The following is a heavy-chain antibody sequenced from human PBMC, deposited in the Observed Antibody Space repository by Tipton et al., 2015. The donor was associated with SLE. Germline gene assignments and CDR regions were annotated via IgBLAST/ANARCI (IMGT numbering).Heavy chain of an antibody. CDR2: ISGNNGHT. D-gene: IGHD6-19*01. J-gene: IGHJ4*02. Sequence: QLVQSGAEVKKPGASVKVSCKASGYVFSTYGVTWGRQAPGQGLEWIGWISGNNGHTNYAQKFRDRVTVTTDISTSTAYMEMWSLRSDDTAVYYCARDFGSGWASDYWGQGTLVSVSS. V-gene: IGHV1-18*01. CDR3: ARDFGSGWASDY. CDR1: GYVFSTYG.